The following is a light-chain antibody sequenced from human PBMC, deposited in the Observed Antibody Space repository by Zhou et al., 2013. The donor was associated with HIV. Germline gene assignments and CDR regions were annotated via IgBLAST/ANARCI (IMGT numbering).Light chain of an antibody. CDR3: MQGSHWPLT. J-gene: IGKJ4*01. V-gene: IGKV2-30*01. Sequence: DVVMTQSPLSLPVTLGQPASISCRASQSLVYRDGNTYLNWFHHRPGQSPRRLIYEVSKRDSGVPDRFSGSGSGADFTLKISRVEADDVGIYYCMQGSHWPLTFGGGTKVEIK. CDR2: EVS. CDR1: QSLVYRDGNTY.